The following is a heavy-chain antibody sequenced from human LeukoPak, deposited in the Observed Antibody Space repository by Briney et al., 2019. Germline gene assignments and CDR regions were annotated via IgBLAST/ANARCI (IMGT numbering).Heavy chain of an antibody. CDR3: ARGPPRLNWIDP. Sequence: GASVKVSCKASGYTFTSYAIHWVRQAPGQRLEWMGWINAGNGNTKYSQKFQGRVTITRDTSASTAYMELSSLRSEDTAVYYCARGPPRLNWIDPWGQGTLVTVSS. D-gene: IGHD6-25*01. CDR1: GYTFTSYA. CDR2: INAGNGNT. V-gene: IGHV1-3*01. J-gene: IGHJ5*02.